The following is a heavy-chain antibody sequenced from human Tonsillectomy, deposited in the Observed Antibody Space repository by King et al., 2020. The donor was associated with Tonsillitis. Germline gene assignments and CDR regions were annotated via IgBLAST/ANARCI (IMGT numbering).Heavy chain of an antibody. CDR2: ISGSGVST. J-gene: IGHJ4*02. D-gene: IGHD3-22*01. CDR1: GFTFDSYA. CDR3: AKAYYYDSSGYFDY. V-gene: IGHV3-23*04. Sequence: QLVQSGGGLVQPGGSLRLSCAASGFTFDSYAMSWVRQAPGKGLEWVSDISGSGVSTYYADSVKGRFTISRDNSKNTLYLQMNSLRAEDTAVYYCAKAYYYDSSGYFDYWGQGPLVTVSS.